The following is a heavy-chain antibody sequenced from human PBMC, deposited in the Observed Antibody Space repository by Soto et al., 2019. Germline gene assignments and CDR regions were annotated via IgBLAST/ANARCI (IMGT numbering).Heavy chain of an antibody. Sequence: GGSLRLSCAASGFTFSSYWMTWVRQAPGKGLEWVANIKQDGSEKYHLDSVKGRFTISRDNAKNSLYLQMNSLRVEDTAVYYCARGGFMWAPWGEGTLVTVSS. J-gene: IGHJ5*02. V-gene: IGHV3-7*04. CDR3: ARGGFMWAP. D-gene: IGHD1-26*01. CDR2: IKQDGSEK. CDR1: GFTFSSYW.